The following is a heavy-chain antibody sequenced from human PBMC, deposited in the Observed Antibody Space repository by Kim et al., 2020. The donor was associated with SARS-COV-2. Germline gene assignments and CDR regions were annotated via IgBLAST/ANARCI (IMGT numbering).Heavy chain of an antibody. Sequence: SETLSLTCAVYGGSFSGYYWSWIRQPPGKGLEWIGEINHSGSTNYNPSLKSRVTISVDTSKNQFSLKLSSVTAADTAVYYCARATRNAFDIWGQGTMVTVSS. J-gene: IGHJ3*02. CDR2: INHSGST. CDR1: GGSFSGYY. V-gene: IGHV4-34*01. D-gene: IGHD4-4*01. CDR3: ARATRNAFDI.